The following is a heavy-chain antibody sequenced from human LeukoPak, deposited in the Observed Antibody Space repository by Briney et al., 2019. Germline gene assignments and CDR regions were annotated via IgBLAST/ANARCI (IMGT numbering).Heavy chain of an antibody. V-gene: IGHV3-53*01. Sequence: GGSLRLSCAASGLTVSSNHMGWVRQAPGKGLEWVSLIYSGGNTYYADSVKGRFTISRDNSKNTLCLQMSSLRAEDTAVYYCARVTSDSSGWYHFDYWGQGTLVTVSS. CDR3: ARVTSDSSGWYHFDY. CDR2: IYSGGNT. J-gene: IGHJ4*02. CDR1: GLTVSSNH. D-gene: IGHD6-19*01.